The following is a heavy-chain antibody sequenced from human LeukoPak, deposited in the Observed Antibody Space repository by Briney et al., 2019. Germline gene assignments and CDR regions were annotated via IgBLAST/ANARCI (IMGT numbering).Heavy chain of an antibody. Sequence: GESLKISCKGSGYSFTSYWIGWVRQMPGKGLGWMGIIYPGDSDTRYSPSFQGQVTISADKSISTAYLQWSSLKASDTAMYYCARTPYYYGSGSYFGWFDPWGQGTLVTVSS. V-gene: IGHV5-51*01. CDR1: GYSFTSYW. CDR3: ARTPYYYGSGSYFGWFDP. CDR2: IYPGDSDT. D-gene: IGHD3-10*01. J-gene: IGHJ5*02.